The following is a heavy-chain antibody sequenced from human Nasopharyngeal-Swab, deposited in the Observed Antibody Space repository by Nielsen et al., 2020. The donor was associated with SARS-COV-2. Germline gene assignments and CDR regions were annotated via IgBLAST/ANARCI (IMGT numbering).Heavy chain of an antibody. CDR2: IGNRGTPI. Sequence: GGSLRLSCAASGFTFSDHYMTWIRQAPGKGLEWVSYIGNRGTPINYADSVKGRFTISRDNDRNSLSLQMINLRAEDTAVYYCVRLKLPGYAMDVWGQGTTVTVSS. V-gene: IGHV3-11*04. J-gene: IGHJ6*02. D-gene: IGHD2-15*01. CDR3: VRLKLPGYAMDV. CDR1: GFTFSDHY.